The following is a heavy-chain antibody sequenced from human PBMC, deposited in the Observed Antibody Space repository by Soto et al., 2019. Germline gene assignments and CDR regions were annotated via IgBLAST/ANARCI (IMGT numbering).Heavy chain of an antibody. D-gene: IGHD3-16*01. J-gene: IGHJ6*02. V-gene: IGHV3-73*01. CDR2: IRSKANSYAT. Sequence: GGSLRLSCAASGFTFSGSAMHWVRQASGKGLEWVGRIRSKANSYATAYAASVKGRFTISRDDSKNTAYLQMNSLKTEDTAVYYCTARGDYDYVNYYGMDVWGQGTTVAVSS. CDR3: TARGDYDYVNYYGMDV. CDR1: GFTFSGSA.